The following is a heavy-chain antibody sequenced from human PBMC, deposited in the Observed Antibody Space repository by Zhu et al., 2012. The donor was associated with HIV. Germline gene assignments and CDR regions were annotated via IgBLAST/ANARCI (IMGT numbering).Heavy chain of an antibody. V-gene: IGHV4-38-2*02. CDR1: GYSISSGYY. Sequence: QVQLQESGPGLVKPSEILSLTCAVSGYSISSGYYWGWIRQPPGKGLEWIGSIYHSGSTYYNPSLKSRVTISVDTSKNQFSLKLSSVTAADTAVYYCARDRRIVVDYWGQGTLVTVSS. D-gene: IGHD3-22*01. CDR2: IYHSGST. J-gene: IGHJ4*02. CDR3: ARDRRIVVDY.